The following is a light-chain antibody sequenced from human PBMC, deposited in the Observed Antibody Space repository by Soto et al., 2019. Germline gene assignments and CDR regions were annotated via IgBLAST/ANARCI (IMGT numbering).Light chain of an antibody. Sequence: ASASGTPGERATFSCAASQSLSSNLAWYQQKPGQAPRLLIIGASERVTGIPARFSGSGSGTELTLCISSLQSEDSAVYDCQQYNTWSWAFGQGTKVDIK. CDR3: QQYNTWSWA. J-gene: IGKJ1*01. CDR1: QSLSSN. V-gene: IGKV3-15*01. CDR2: GAS.